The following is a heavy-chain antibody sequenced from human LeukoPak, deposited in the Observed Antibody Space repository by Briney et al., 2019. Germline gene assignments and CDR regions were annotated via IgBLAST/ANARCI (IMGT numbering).Heavy chain of an antibody. J-gene: IGHJ6*02. CDR1: GGTFSSYA. CDR3: ARGRIVVVPAAIPDEDYYYYGMDV. CDR2: IIPIFGTA. V-gene: IGHV1-69*13. D-gene: IGHD2-2*02. Sequence: VASVKVSCKASGGTFSSYAISWVRQAPGQGLEWMGGIIPIFGTANYAQKFQGRVTITADESTSTAYMELSSLRSEDTAVYYCARGRIVVVPAAIPDEDYYYYGMDVWGQGTTVTVSS.